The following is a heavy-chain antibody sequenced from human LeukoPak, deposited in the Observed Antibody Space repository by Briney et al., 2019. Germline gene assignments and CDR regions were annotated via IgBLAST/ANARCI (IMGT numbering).Heavy chain of an antibody. V-gene: IGHV4-34*01. CDR3: ARERYCSGGSCYFSEDY. CDR1: GGSFSGYY. Sequence: SETLSLTCAVYGGSFSGYYWSWIRQPPGKGLAWIGEINHSGSTNYNPSLKSRVTISVDTSKNQFSLKLSSVTAADTAVYYCARERYCSGGSCYFSEDYWGQGTLVTVSS. J-gene: IGHJ4*02. CDR2: INHSGST. D-gene: IGHD2-15*01.